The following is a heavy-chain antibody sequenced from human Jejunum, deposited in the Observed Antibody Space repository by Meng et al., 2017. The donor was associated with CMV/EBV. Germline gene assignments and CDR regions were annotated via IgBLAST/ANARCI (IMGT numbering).Heavy chain of an antibody. V-gene: IGHV1-2*06. J-gene: IGHJ4*02. CDR3: TRDYSGNWAIDY. Sequence: CKASGYTFTAYWTPWVRPAPGQGLEWMGRIHPNAGSIDYAQKFQGRVTMTRDTSISTVYMDLSSLTSDDTAVYYCTRDYSGNWAIDYWGQGTLVTVSS. CDR2: IHPNAGSI. D-gene: IGHD4-23*01. CDR1: GYTFTAYW.